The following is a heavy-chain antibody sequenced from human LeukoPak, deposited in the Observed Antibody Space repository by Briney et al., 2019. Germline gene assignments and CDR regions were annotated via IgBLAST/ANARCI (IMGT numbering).Heavy chain of an antibody. V-gene: IGHV4-59*01. CDR2: IYYSGST. J-gene: IGHJ4*02. CDR3: ARASYGGRGSIASFDY. Sequence: SETLSLTCTVSGGSISSYYWSWIRQPPGKGLEWIGYIYYSGSTNYNPSLKSRVTISVDTSKNQFSLKLSSVTAADTAVYYCARASYGGRGSIASFDYWGQGTLVTVSS. CDR1: GGSISSYY. D-gene: IGHD3-16*01.